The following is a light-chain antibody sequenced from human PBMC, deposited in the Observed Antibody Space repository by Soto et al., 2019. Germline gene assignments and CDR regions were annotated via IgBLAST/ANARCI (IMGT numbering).Light chain of an antibody. Sequence: DIVMTQSPDSLAVSLGERATINCKSSQSVLYSSNNKNYLAWYQQKPGQPPKLLIYWASTRESGVSDRFSGSGSGTDFTLTISSLQAEDVAVYYCQQYYTSPLTFG. V-gene: IGKV4-1*01. J-gene: IGKJ4*01. CDR3: QQYYTSPLT. CDR1: QSVLYSSNNKNY. CDR2: WAS.